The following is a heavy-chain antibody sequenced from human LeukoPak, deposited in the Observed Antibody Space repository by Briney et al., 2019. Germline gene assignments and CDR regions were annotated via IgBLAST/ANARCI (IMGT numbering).Heavy chain of an antibody. CDR3: ASLPYYYGSGSYYKAQDY. CDR2: INPSGGST. D-gene: IGHD3-10*01. J-gene: IGHJ4*02. V-gene: IGHV1-46*03. CDR1: GYTFTSYY. Sequence: ASVKVSCKACGYTFTSYYMHWVRQAPGQGLEWMGIINPSGGSTSYAQKFQGRVTMTRDTSTSTVYMELSSLRSEDTAVYYCASLPYYYGSGSYYKAQDYWGQGTLVTVSS.